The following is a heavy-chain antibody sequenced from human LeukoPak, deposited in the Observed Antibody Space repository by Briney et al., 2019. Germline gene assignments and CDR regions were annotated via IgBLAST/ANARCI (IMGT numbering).Heavy chain of an antibody. CDR1: GFTFSSYG. J-gene: IGHJ4*02. D-gene: IGHD3/OR15-3a*01. V-gene: IGHV3-33*01. CDR3: VRTLWTAYYSSFDY. Sequence: PGGSLRLSCAASGFTFSSYGIHWVRQAPGKGLEWVAVVWYDGSDKYYADSVKGRFTISRDNSKNTLYLQMNSLRAEDTAVYYCVRTLWTAYYSSFDYWGQGTLVTVSS. CDR2: VWYDGSDK.